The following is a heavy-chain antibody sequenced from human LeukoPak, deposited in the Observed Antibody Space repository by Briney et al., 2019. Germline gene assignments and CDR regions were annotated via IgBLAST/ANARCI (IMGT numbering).Heavy chain of an antibody. CDR3: ARSGRRFGGYYMDV. CDR1: GGSFSGHS. CDR2: CNHSGGT. J-gene: IGHJ6*03. V-gene: IGHV4-34*01. Sequence: SETLSLTCGVNGGSFSGHSWNWIRQPPGKGREWLGECNHSGGTNYNPSLKSRVTISVDTSRNQFSLKLSSVTAADTAVYYCARSGRRFGGYYMDVWGKGTTVTVS. D-gene: IGHD3-10*01.